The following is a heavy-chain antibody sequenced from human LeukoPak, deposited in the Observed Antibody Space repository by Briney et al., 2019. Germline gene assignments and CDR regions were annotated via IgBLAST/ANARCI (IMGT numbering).Heavy chain of an antibody. J-gene: IGHJ4*02. V-gene: IGHV4-39*01. CDR2: IYYSGST. CDR1: GGSISSSSYY. Sequence: PSETLSLTCTVSGGSISSSSYYWGWIRQPPGKGLVWIGSIYYSGSTYYNPFLKSRVTISVDTSKNQFSLKLSSVTAADTAVYYCARRYYYDSSGYYQGYYFDYWGQGTLVTVSS. D-gene: IGHD3-22*01. CDR3: ARRYYYDSSGYYQGYYFDY.